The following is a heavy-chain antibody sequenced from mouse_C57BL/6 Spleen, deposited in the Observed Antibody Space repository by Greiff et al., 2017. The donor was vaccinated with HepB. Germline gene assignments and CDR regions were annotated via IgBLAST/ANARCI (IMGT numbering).Heavy chain of an antibody. Sequence: EVQVLESGGGLVKPGRSLKLSCAASGFTFTDYGMHWVRQAPEKGLEWVAYISSGSSTIYYADTVKGRFTISRDNAKNTLFLQMTRLRSEDTAMYYCARRSSVYYFDYWGQGTTLTVSS. CDR2: ISSGSSTI. D-gene: IGHD1-1*01. J-gene: IGHJ2*01. CDR1: GFTFTDYG. CDR3: ARRSSVYYFDY. V-gene: IGHV5-17*01.